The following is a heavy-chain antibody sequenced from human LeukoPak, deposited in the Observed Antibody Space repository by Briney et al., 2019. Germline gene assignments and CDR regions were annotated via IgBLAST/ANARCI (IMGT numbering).Heavy chain of an antibody. CDR1: GGPFSGYY. Sequence: SETLSLTCAVYGGPFSGYYWSWIRQPPGKGLEWIGYVYYSGSTNYNPSLKSRVTISVDTSKNHFSLKLSSVTAADTAVYSCARSIIGTRSKFDYWGQGTLVTVSS. D-gene: IGHD1/OR15-1a*01. CDR2: VYYSGST. CDR3: ARSIIGTRSKFDY. V-gene: IGHV4-59*08. J-gene: IGHJ4*02.